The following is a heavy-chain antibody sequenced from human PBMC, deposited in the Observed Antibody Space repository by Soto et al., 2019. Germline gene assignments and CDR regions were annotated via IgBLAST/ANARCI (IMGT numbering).Heavy chain of an antibody. J-gene: IGHJ4*02. CDR3: ARVEVLRYFDWLLGSFDY. Sequence: GASVKVSCKASGYTFTSYGISWVRQAPGQGLEWMGWISAYNGNTNYAQKLQGRVTMTTDTSTSTAYMELRSLRSDDTAVYYCARVEVLRYFDWLLGSFDYWGQGTLLTVSS. CDR2: ISAYNGNT. CDR1: GYTFTSYG. D-gene: IGHD3-9*01. V-gene: IGHV1-18*01.